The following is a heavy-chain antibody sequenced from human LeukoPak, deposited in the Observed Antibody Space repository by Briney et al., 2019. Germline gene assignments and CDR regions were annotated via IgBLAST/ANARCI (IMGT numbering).Heavy chain of an antibody. CDR3: AKSPTGYCSSTSCSEFDP. V-gene: IGHV3-23*01. CDR2: ISGSGGST. J-gene: IGHJ5*02. D-gene: IGHD2-2*01. CDR1: GFTFSSYP. Sequence: PGGSLRLSCAASGFTFSSYPMSWVRQAPGKGLEWVSAISGSGGSTYYADSVKGRFTISRDNSKNTLYLQMNSLRAEDTAVYYCAKSPTGYCSSTSCSEFDPWGQGTLVTVSS.